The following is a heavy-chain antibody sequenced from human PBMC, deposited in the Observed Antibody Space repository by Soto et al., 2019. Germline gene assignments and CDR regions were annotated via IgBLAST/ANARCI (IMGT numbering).Heavy chain of an antibody. Sequence: SETLSLTCAVYGGSFGGYYWSWIRQPPGKGLEWIGEINHSGSTNYNPSLKSRVTISVDTSKNQFSLKLSSVTAADTAVYYCAMLQDTARPFDYWGQATLVTVSS. CDR1: GGSFGGYY. CDR2: INHSGST. V-gene: IGHV4-34*01. CDR3: AMLQDTARPFDY. D-gene: IGHD5-18*01. J-gene: IGHJ4*02.